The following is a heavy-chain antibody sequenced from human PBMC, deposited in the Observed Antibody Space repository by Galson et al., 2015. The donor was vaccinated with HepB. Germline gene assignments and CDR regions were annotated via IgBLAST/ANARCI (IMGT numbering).Heavy chain of an antibody. CDR2: IYYSGST. D-gene: IGHD5-18*01. J-gene: IGHJ4*02. V-gene: IGHV4-30-4*01. CDR1: GGSISSGDYY. Sequence: LSLTCTVSGGSISSGDYYWSWIRQPPGKGLEWIGYIYYSGSTYYNPSLKSRVTISVDTSKNQFSLKLSSVTAADTAVYYCASADTAMDPPFDYWGQGTLVTVSS. CDR3: ASADTAMDPPFDY.